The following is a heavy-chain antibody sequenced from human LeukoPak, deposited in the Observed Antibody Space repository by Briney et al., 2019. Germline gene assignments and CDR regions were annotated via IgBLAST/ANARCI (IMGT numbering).Heavy chain of an antibody. Sequence: SETLSLTCTVSGGSITGYYWSWIRQPPGKGLEWIGYISYSGSTYYNPSLKSRVTISVDTSKNQFSLKLSSVTAADTAVYYCARDADDGMDVWGQGTTVTVSS. V-gene: IGHV4-59*12. D-gene: IGHD5-24*01. J-gene: IGHJ6*02. CDR2: ISYSGST. CDR1: GGSITGYY. CDR3: ARDADDGMDV.